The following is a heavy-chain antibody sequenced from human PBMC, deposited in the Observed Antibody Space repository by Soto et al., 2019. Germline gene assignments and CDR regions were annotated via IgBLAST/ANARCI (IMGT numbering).Heavy chain of an antibody. CDR3: ARAYYYYDSSGPKRVNWFDP. Sequence: SETLSLTCAVSGGSTSSGGYSWSWIRQPPGKGLEWIGYIYHSGSTYYNPSLKSRVTISVDRSKNQFSLKLSSVTAADTAVYYCARAYYYYDSSGPKRVNWFDPWGQGTLVTVSS. D-gene: IGHD3-22*01. CDR1: GGSTSSGGYS. V-gene: IGHV4-30-2*01. J-gene: IGHJ5*02. CDR2: IYHSGST.